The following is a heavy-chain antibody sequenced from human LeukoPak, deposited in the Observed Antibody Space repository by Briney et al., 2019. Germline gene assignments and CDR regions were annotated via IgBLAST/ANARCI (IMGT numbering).Heavy chain of an antibody. CDR1: GLTFSSYW. J-gene: IGHJ4*02. Sequence: PGGSLRLSCAASGLTFSSYWMSWVRQAPGKGLEWVADIKQDGSEKYYVDSVKGRFTISRDNAKNSLYLQMNSLRAEDTAVYYCARGQPFFYDSSGYYYVYWGQGTLVTVSS. CDR3: ARGQPFFYDSSGYYYVY. V-gene: IGHV3-7*01. D-gene: IGHD3-22*01. CDR2: IKQDGSEK.